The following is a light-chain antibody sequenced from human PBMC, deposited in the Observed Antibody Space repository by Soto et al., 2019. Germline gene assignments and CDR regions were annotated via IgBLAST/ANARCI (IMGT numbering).Light chain of an antibody. CDR2: EVS. CDR1: SSAFSSYNL. CDR3: CSYAGCGSGPCV. V-gene: IGLV2-23*02. Sequence: QSVLTQPASVSGSPGQSITISCTGTSSAFSSYNLVSWYQQHPGKDPKLIISEVSKRPSGVSTRFSASKSGNTASLTISGLQAEDEADYYCCSYAGCGSGPCVFGSGTKVTVL. J-gene: IGLJ1*01.